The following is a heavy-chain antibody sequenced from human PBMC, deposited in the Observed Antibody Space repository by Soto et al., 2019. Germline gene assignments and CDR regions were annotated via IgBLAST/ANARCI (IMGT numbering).Heavy chain of an antibody. Sequence: SVKVSCKASGGTFSSYSISWVLQAPGQGLEWMGGIIPIFGTANYAQKFQGRVTITADESTSTAYMELSSLRSEDTAVYYCARDIRPGTKGYYYYGMDVWGQGTTVTVSS. CDR1: GGTFSSYS. CDR3: ARDIRPGTKGYYYYGMDV. CDR2: IIPIFGTA. J-gene: IGHJ6*02. V-gene: IGHV1-69*13. D-gene: IGHD1-7*01.